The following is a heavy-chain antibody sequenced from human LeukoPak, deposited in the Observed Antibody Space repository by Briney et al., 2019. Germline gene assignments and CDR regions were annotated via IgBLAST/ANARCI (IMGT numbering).Heavy chain of an antibody. CDR1: GFTFNKYG. V-gene: IGHV3-30*18. Sequence: GGSLRLSCAASGFTFNKYGMHWVRQAPGKGLEWVAVISNDGSHKNDADSVKGRFTISRDNSKNTLYLQMNSLRVEDTAVYYCAKEGSSSSWYYYGLDVWGQGTTVTVSS. CDR2: ISNDGSHK. D-gene: IGHD6-6*01. J-gene: IGHJ6*02. CDR3: AKEGSSSSWYYYGLDV.